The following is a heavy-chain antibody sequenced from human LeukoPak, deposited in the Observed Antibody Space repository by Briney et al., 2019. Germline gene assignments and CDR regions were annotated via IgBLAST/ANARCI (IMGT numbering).Heavy chain of an antibody. CDR3: AKDLDSSSWYSPADH. CDR1: GFTFSSYG. Sequence: GGSLRLSCAASGFTFSSYGIHWVRQAPGKGLEWVAFIRYDGSNKYYADSVKGRFTISRDNSKNTLYVQMNSLRAEDTAVYYCAKDLDSSSWYSPADHWGQGTLVTVSS. CDR2: IRYDGSNK. V-gene: IGHV3-30*02. D-gene: IGHD6-13*01. J-gene: IGHJ4*02.